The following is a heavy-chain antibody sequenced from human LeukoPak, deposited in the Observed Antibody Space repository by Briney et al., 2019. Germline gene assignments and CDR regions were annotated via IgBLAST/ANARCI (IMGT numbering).Heavy chain of an antibody. J-gene: IGHJ4*02. V-gene: IGHV3-23*01. CDR3: AKFPGFVVVPAAISYFVY. D-gene: IGHD2-2*02. CDR2: ISGSGGST. CDR1: GFTFSSYA. Sequence: GGSLRLSCAASGFTFSSYAMSWVRQAPGKGLEWVSAISGSGGSTYYADSVKGRFTISRDNSKNTLYLQMNSLRAEDTAVYYCAKFPGFVVVPAAISYFVYWGQGTLVTVSS.